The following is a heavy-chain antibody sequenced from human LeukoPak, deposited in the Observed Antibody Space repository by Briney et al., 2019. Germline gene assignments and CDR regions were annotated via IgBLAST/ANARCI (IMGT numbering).Heavy chain of an antibody. CDR3: AISMAGRLAPSDLTGDY. J-gene: IGHJ4*02. CDR1: GFTFSNAW. V-gene: IGHV3-7*05. Sequence: GGSLRLSCAASGFTFSNAWMSWVRQAPGKGLEWLANINEDGSGKYYVDSVKGRFTMSRDNAKNSLYLQMNSLRAEDTAVYYCAISMAGRLAPSDLTGDYWGQGTLVTASS. D-gene: IGHD6-6*01. CDR2: INEDGSGK.